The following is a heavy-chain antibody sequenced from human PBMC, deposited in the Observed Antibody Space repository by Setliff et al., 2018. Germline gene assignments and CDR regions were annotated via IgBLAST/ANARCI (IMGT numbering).Heavy chain of an antibody. V-gene: IGHV1-2*06. CDR3: VREGLSFGPGCCPNWLDP. CDR2: INPNNGGT. J-gene: IGHJ5*02. D-gene: IGHD3-3*01. CDR1: GYTFTDHY. Sequence: ASVKVSCKASGYTFTDHYLYWVRQAPGQGLECMGRINPNNGGTNYAQKFQGRVTLTRDTSITTVYMELGTLTSDDTAVYYCVREGLSFGPGCCPNWLDPWGQGTLVTVSS.